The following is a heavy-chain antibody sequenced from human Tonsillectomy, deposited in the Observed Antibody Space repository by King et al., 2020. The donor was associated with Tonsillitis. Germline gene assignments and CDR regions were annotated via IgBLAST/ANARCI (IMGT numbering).Heavy chain of an antibody. CDR1: GGSFSAYH. J-gene: IGHJ6*02. V-gene: IGHV4-34*01. D-gene: IGHD1-26*01. Sequence: VQLPQWGAGLLKPSETLSLTCAVYGGSFSAYHWSWIRQPPGKGLEWIGEINHSGSTNYNPSLKSRVTISVDTSNNQFSLKLSSVTAADTAVYYCALAIGSHRYYYYVMDVWGQGTTVTVSS. CDR2: INHSGST. CDR3: ALAIGSHRYYYYVMDV.